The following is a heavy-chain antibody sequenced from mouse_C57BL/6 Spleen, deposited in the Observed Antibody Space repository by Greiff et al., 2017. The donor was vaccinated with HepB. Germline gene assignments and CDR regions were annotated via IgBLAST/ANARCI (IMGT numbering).Heavy chain of an antibody. V-gene: IGHV1-64*01. J-gene: IGHJ1*03. D-gene: IGHD2-3*01. CDR1: GYTFTSYW. CDR3: ARWLLGYFDV. Sequence: VKLMESGAELVKPGASVKLSCKASGYTFTSYWMHWVKQRPGQGLEWIGMIHPNSGSTNYNEKFKSKATLTVDKSSSTAYMQLSSLTSEDSAVYYCARWLLGYFDVWGTGTTVTVSS. CDR2: IHPNSGST.